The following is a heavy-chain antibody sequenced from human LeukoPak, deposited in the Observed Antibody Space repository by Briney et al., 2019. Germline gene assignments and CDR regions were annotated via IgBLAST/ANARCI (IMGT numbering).Heavy chain of an antibody. Sequence: PSETLSLTCTVSGGSISSYYWSWLRQPAGKGLEWIGRIYTSGSTDYNPSLKSRVTMSVDTSKNQFSLKLSSVTAADTAVYYCARVTARDYGGHFDYWGQGTLVTVSS. D-gene: IGHD4-23*01. CDR1: GGSISSYY. CDR2: IYTSGST. CDR3: ARVTARDYGGHFDY. J-gene: IGHJ4*02. V-gene: IGHV4-4*07.